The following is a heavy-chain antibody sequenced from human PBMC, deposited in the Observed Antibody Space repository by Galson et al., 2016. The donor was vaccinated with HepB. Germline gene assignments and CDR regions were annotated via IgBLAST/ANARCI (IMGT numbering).Heavy chain of an antibody. V-gene: IGHV3-23*01. CDR2: ISGGGGST. CDR3: ATSPSRGY. J-gene: IGHJ4*02. D-gene: IGHD2-2*01. Sequence: SLRLSCAASGFPFSNYAMSWVRQAPGKGLEWVAVISGGGGSTSYADSVKGRYTLSRDNPKNMLYLQMNSLRAEDTAVYYCATSPSRGYWGQGTLVTVSS. CDR1: GFPFSNYA.